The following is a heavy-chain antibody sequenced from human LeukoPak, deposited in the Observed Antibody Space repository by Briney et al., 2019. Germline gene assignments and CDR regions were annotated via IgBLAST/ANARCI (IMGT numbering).Heavy chain of an antibody. D-gene: IGHD6-6*01. J-gene: IGHJ3*01. Sequence: GGSLRLSCAVSGFTFSGFWMSWSRQAPGKGLEWVASINSDGSEGYYADVVKGRFTISRDNAKNSLYLQINSLRAEDTAVYYCARSTYSSSSSVWGQGTMVTVSS. CDR3: ARSTYSSSSSV. V-gene: IGHV3-7*03. CDR1: GFTFSGFW. CDR2: INSDGSEG.